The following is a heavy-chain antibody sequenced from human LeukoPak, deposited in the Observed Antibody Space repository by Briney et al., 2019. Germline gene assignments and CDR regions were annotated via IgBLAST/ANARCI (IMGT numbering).Heavy chain of an antibody. CDR1: GYTFTGYY. J-gene: IGHJ4*02. D-gene: IGHD6-13*01. CDR2: INPNSSGT. V-gene: IGHV1-2*02. CDR3: ASRGSSSHHKTFDY. Sequence: GASVKVSCKASGYTFTGYYMHWVRQAPGQGLEWMGWINPNSSGTNYAQKFQGRVTMTRDTSISTAYMELSRLRSDDTAVYYCASRGSSSHHKTFDYWGQGTLVTVSS.